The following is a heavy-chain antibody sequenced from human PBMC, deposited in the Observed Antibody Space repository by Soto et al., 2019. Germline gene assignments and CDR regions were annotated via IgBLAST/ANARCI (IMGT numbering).Heavy chain of an antibody. Sequence: QVQLVESGGGVVQPGRSLRLSCAASGFTFRSFAMLWVRQAPGKGLEWVAVISYDGSNKYYADSVKGRFTISRDNSKNTLYLQMNGLRAEDTAVYYCARAYVSSWFDAFDLWGQGTMVTVSS. V-gene: IGHV3-30-3*01. CDR3: ARAYVSSWFDAFDL. CDR2: ISYDGSNK. CDR1: GFTFRSFA. D-gene: IGHD6-13*01. J-gene: IGHJ3*01.